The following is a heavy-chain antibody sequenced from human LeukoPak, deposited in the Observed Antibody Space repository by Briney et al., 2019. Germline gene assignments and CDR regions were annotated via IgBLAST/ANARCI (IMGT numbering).Heavy chain of an antibody. CDR1: GYTFTSYD. CDR3: AKVGGSYYRYNWFDP. J-gene: IGHJ5*02. Sequence: ASVKVSCKASGYTFTSYDINWVRHATGQGLEWMGWMSPNSGDTGYAQKFQGRVTMTRDTSISTAFMELTSLRSEDTAVYYCAKVGGSYYRYNWFDPWGQGTLVTVSS. V-gene: IGHV1-8*01. CDR2: MSPNSGDT. D-gene: IGHD1-26*01.